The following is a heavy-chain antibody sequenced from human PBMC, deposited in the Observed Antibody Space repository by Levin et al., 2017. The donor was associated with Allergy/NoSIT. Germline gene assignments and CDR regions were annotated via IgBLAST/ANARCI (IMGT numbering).Heavy chain of an antibody. Sequence: GESLKISCAASGFTFSSYGMHWVRQAPGKGLEWVAVIWYDGSNKYYADSVKGRFTISRDNSKNTLYLQMNSLRAEDTAVYYCARVYGDRNDNYYYYYGMDVWGQGTTVTVSS. CDR1: GFTFSSYG. J-gene: IGHJ6*02. D-gene: IGHD4-17*01. CDR2: IWYDGSNK. CDR3: ARVYGDRNDNYYYYYGMDV. V-gene: IGHV3-33*01.